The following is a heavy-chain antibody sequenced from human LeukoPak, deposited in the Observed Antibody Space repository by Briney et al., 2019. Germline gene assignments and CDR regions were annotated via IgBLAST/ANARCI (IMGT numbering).Heavy chain of an antibody. CDR3: AKDVSLGYCSGGSCSAHFDY. Sequence: PGRSLRLSCAASGFTFDDYAMHWVRQAPGKGLEWVSGISWNSGSIAYANSVKGRFTISRDNAKNSLYLQMNSLRPEDMALYYCAKDVSLGYCSGGSCSAHFDYWGRGTLVTVSS. CDR1: GFTFDDYA. D-gene: IGHD2-15*01. J-gene: IGHJ4*02. CDR2: ISWNSGSI. V-gene: IGHV3-9*03.